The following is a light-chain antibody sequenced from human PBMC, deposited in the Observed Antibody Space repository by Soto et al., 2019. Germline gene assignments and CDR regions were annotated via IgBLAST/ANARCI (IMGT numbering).Light chain of an antibody. Sequence: DTQMTQSPSTLSASVGDRVTITCRASQSISDWLAWYQQKPGKAPKLLIYKASILQRGVPLRFSGSGSGAEFTLAISGLQAEDFATYYCQHYNDYPWTFGQGTKVEIK. V-gene: IGKV1-5*03. J-gene: IGKJ1*01. CDR1: QSISDW. CDR2: KAS. CDR3: QHYNDYPWT.